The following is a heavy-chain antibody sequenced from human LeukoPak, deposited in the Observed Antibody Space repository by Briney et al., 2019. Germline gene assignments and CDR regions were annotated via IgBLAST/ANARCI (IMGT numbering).Heavy chain of an antibody. CDR2: ISAYNGNT. J-gene: IGHJ6*03. CDR1: GYTFTSYG. CDR3: ARAGYSSSRPPDYYYYYYMDV. Sequence: ASVKVSCKASGYTFTSYGISWVRQAPGQGLEWMGWISAYNGNTNYAQKLQGRVTMTTDTSTSTAYMELRSLRSDDTAVYYCARAGYSSSRPPDYYYYYYMDVWGKGTTVTVSS. V-gene: IGHV1-18*01. D-gene: IGHD6-13*01.